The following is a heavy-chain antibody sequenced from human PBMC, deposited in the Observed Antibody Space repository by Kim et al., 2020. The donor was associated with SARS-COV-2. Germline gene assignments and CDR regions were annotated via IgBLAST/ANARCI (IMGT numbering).Heavy chain of an antibody. Sequence: GGSLRLSCAASGFTFSSYSMNWVRQAPGKGLEWVSSISSSSSYIYYADSVKGRFTISRDNAKNSLYLQMNSLRAEDTAVYYCARDPIGPNYGSGSSRGIFDYWGQGTLVTVSS. D-gene: IGHD3-10*01. CDR1: GFTFSSYS. J-gene: IGHJ4*02. CDR2: ISSSSSYI. V-gene: IGHV3-21*01. CDR3: ARDPIGPNYGSGSSRGIFDY.